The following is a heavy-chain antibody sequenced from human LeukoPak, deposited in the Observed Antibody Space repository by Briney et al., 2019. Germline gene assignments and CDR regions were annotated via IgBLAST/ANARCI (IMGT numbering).Heavy chain of an antibody. CDR3: VHILTLRDVPDY. J-gene: IGHJ4*02. CDR1: GFTFSDYH. Sequence: GGSLRLSCAASGFTFSDYHMSWIRQAPGKGLEWVSYISSSSSYTNYADSVKGRFTISRDNAKNSLYLQMNSLRAEDTAVYYCVHILTLRDVPDYWGQGTLVTVSS. D-gene: IGHD3-9*01. V-gene: IGHV3-11*06. CDR2: ISSSSSYT.